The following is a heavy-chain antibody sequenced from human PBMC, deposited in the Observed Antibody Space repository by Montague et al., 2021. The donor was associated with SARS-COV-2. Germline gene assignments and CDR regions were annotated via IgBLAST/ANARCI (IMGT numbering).Heavy chain of an antibody. J-gene: IGHJ4*02. CDR3: ERHETVDPRFGD. CDR2: IYYSGRT. V-gene: IGHV4-39*01. Sequence: SETLSLTCTVSGGSIMRSDYYWGWIRQAPGKGLEWIGSIYYSGRTMYTPSLKTRLSMSIDKSKNQFSLRLNSVTAADTSIYYCERHETVDPRFGDWGQGTLVTVSS. D-gene: IGHD7-27*01. CDR1: GGSIMRSDYY.